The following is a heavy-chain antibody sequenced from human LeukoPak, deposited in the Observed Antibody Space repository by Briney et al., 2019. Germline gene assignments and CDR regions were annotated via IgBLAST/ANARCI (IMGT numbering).Heavy chain of an antibody. J-gene: IGHJ5*02. D-gene: IGHD6-19*01. V-gene: IGHV4-59*07. CDR2: IYKIGST. Sequence: SDTLSLTCSVSGGSISTYYWSWIRQSPGNGLDWIAYIYKIGSTKYNPSLASRVTISMDISNNQFSLNLTSVTAADTAVYYCARTRGAPVDHMWFDTWGQGILVTVSS. CDR3: ARTRGAPVDHMWFDT. CDR1: GGSISTYY.